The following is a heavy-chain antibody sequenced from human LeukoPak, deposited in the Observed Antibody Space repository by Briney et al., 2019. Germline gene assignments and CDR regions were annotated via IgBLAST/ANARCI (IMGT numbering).Heavy chain of an antibody. V-gene: IGHV3-7*01. Sequence: GGSLRLSCAASGFTFSSYSMNWVRQAPGKGLEWVANIREDGNKDNYIDSVRGRSTISRDNAKNSLYLQMNSLRAEDTAVYYCARDEVGGPLKYWGQGILVTVSS. J-gene: IGHJ4*02. CDR1: GFTFSSYS. CDR3: ARDEVGGPLKY. CDR2: IREDGNKD. D-gene: IGHD1-26*01.